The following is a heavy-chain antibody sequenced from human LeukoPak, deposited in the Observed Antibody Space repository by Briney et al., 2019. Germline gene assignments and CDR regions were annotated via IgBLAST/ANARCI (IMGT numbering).Heavy chain of an antibody. Sequence: ASVKVSCKASGYTFTSYGISWVRQAPGQGLEWMGWISAYNGNTNYAQKFQGRVTMTRDTSITTAYMELRSLISDDTAVYYCATGELHSSSWYSQLDYWGQGTLVTVSS. CDR2: ISAYNGNT. CDR3: ATGELHSSSWYSQLDY. J-gene: IGHJ4*02. CDR1: GYTFTSYG. V-gene: IGHV1-18*01. D-gene: IGHD6-13*01.